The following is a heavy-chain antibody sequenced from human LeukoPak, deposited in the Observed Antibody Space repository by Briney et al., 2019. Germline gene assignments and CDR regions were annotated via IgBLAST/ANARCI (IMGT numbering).Heavy chain of an antibody. V-gene: IGHV4-59*08. CDR3: ARPSVDHDQYYFDY. Sequence: SETLSLTCTVPGGSISSYYSSWIRQPPGKGLEWIGYIYYSGSTNYNPSLKSRVTISVDTSKNQFSLKLSSVTAADTAVYYCARPSVDHDQYYFDYWGQGTLVTVSS. CDR1: GGSISSYY. D-gene: IGHD1-1*01. CDR2: IYYSGST. J-gene: IGHJ4*02.